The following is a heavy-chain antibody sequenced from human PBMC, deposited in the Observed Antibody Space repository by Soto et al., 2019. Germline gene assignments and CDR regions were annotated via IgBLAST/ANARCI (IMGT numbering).Heavy chain of an antibody. CDR3: ARWPTVTTRRCDP. CDR2: IYYSGST. Sequence: SETLSLTCTVSGGSISRGDYYWSWIRQPPGKGLEWIGYIYYSGSTYYNPSLKNRVTISVDTSKNQFSLKLSTVTAADTAVYYCARWPTVTTRRCDPWGQGTLVTV. J-gene: IGHJ5*02. CDR1: GGSISRGDYY. D-gene: IGHD4-4*01. V-gene: IGHV4-30-4*01.